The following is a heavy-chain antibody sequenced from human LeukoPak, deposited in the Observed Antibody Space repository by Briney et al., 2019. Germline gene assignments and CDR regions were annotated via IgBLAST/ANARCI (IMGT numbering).Heavy chain of an antibody. V-gene: IGHV1-8*01. J-gene: IGHJ6*02. D-gene: IGHD3-10*01. CDR2: MNPNSGNT. CDR1: GYTFTSYD. Sequence: GASVKVSCKASGYTFTSYDINWVRQATGQGLEWMGWMNPNSGNTGYAQKFQGRVTMSRNTSISTAYMELSSLRSEDTAVYYCARGGLWFGELFRYYYYGMDVWGQGTTVTVSS. CDR3: ARGGLWFGELFRYYYYGMDV.